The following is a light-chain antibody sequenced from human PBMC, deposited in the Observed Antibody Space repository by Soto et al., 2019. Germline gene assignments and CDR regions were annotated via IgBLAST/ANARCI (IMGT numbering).Light chain of an antibody. J-gene: IGKJ1*01. CDR2: DAS. CDR3: QQRSKWPQT. V-gene: IGKV3-11*01. CDR1: QSISNF. Sequence: VLTQSPATLSLSPGESATLSCRASQSISNFLAWYQQKPGQAPRLLIYDASKRATGFPARFSGSGSGTDFTLTISSLEPEDFAVYYCQQRSKWPQTFGQGTKVDIK.